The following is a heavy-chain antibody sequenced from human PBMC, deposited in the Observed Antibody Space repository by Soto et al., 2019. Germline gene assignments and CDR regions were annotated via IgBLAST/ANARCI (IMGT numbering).Heavy chain of an antibody. D-gene: IGHD1-1*01. Sequence: QITLKESGPPLVKPTQTLTLTCTFSGFSLSTSGVGVXXXRQPPGKALEWLALIYWDDNKRYSPSLKTRLTXXXXXXXXXXXXXXXXXXXXXXAXXXXXXXXVTNNWFDPWGQGTLVTVSS. CDR1: GFSLSTSGVG. V-gene: IGHV2-5*02. CDR3: XXXXVTNNWFDP. J-gene: IGHJ5*02. CDR2: IYWDDNK.